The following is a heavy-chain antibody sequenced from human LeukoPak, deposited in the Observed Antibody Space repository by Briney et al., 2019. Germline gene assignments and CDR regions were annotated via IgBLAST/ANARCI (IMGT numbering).Heavy chain of an antibody. V-gene: IGHV4-59*01. CDR2: IYYSGSI. J-gene: IGHJ4*02. D-gene: IGHD4-17*01. Sequence: ETLSLTCSVSGGSITSYYWSWIRQPPGKGLEWIGYIYYSGSINHNPSLKSRVTMSVDTSTNQVSLKLSSVTAADTAIYFCARGDTVTTFDSWGQGTLVTVSS. CDR3: ARGDTVTTFDS. CDR1: GGSITSYY.